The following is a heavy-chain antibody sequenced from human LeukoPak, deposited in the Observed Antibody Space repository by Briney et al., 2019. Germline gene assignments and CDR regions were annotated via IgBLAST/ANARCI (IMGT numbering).Heavy chain of an antibody. Sequence: PSETLSLTCTVSGGSISSSSYYWGWIRQPPGKGLEWIGSIFYSGSTYYNPSLQSRVTISVDTSKNQFSLKLSSVTAADTAVYYCARQEGGEIDRDYWYFDLWGRGTLVTVSS. CDR1: GGSISSSSYY. J-gene: IGHJ2*01. CDR3: ARQEGGEIDRDYWYFDL. CDR2: IFYSGST. D-gene: IGHD3-10*01. V-gene: IGHV4-39*01.